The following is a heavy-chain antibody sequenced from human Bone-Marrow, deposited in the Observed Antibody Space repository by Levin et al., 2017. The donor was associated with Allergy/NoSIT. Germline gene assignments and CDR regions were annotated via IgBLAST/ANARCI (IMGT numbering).Heavy chain of an antibody. V-gene: IGHV4-39*01. D-gene: IGHD3-22*01. CDR3: ARLPRDADSRKHIDY. CDR2: IYYSGST. J-gene: IGHJ4*02. CDR1: GGSISSSSYY. Sequence: SSETLSLTCTVSGGSISSSSYYWGWIRQPPGKGLEWIGSIYYSGSTYYNPSLKSRVTISVDTSKNQFSLKLSSVTAADTAVYYCARLPRDADSRKHIDYWGQGTLVTVSS.